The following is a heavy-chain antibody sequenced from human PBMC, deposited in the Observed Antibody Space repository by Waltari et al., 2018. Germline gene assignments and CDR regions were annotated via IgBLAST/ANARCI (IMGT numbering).Heavy chain of an antibody. J-gene: IGHJ4*02. CDR3: ARETVEESPLDYFDY. CDR1: GFTFSSYW. V-gene: IGHV3-7*01. D-gene: IGHD4-17*01. Sequence: EVQLVESGGGLVQPGGSLRLSCAASGFTFSSYWMSWVRQAPGKGLEWVANIKQDGSEKYYVDSVKGRFTISRDNAKNSLYLQMNSLRAEDTAVYYCARETVEESPLDYFDYWGQGTLVTVSS. CDR2: IKQDGSEK.